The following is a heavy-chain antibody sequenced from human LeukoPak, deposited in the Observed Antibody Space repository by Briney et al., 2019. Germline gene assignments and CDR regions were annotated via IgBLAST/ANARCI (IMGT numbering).Heavy chain of an antibody. CDR2: IYTSGGT. J-gene: IGHJ4*02. D-gene: IGHD2-15*01. CDR1: GGSISSYY. Sequence: SKTLSLTCTVSGGSISSYYWSWIRQPAGKGLEWIGRIYTSGGTNYNPSLKSRVTMSVDTSKNQFSLKLSSVTAADTAVYYCARGSVVVVAATEIFDYWGQGTLVTVSS. V-gene: IGHV4-4*07. CDR3: ARGSVVVVAATEIFDY.